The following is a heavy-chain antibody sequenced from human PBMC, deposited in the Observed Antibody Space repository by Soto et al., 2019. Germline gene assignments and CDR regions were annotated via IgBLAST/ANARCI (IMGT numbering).Heavy chain of an antibody. V-gene: IGHV3-33*01. CDR3: ARDVAPPPDYCDYGVEYYYHYYGMDV. Sequence: PGGSLRLSCAASGFTFSSYGMHWVRQAPDKGLEWVAVIWYEGSNKYYADSAKGRFTISRDNSKNTLYLQMNSLRAEDTAVYYCARDVAPPPDYCDYGVEYYYHYYGMDVCGQGTTGTVSS. CDR1: GFTFSSYG. CDR2: IWYEGSNK. D-gene: IGHD4-17*01. J-gene: IGHJ6*02.